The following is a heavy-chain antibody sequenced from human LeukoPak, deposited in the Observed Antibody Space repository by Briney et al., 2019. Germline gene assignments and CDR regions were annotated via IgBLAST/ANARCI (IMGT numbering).Heavy chain of an antibody. CDR2: MNPNSGNT. J-gene: IGHJ6*02. CDR3: ARSGYSSSWYSGVHYYYYGMDV. D-gene: IGHD6-13*01. Sequence: ASVKVACKASGYTFTSYDINWVRQATGQGLEWMGWMNPNSGNTGYAQKFQGRVTITRNTSISTAYMELSSLRSEDTAVYYCARSGYSSSWYSGVHYYYYGMDVWGQGTTVTVSS. CDR1: GYTFTSYD. V-gene: IGHV1-8*03.